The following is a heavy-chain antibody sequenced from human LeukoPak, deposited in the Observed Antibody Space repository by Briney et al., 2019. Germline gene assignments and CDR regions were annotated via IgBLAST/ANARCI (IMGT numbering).Heavy chain of an antibody. D-gene: IGHD2-15*01. V-gene: IGHV3-30*02. J-gene: IGHJ4*02. Sequence: GGSLRLSCAASGFTFSSYGMHWVRQAPGKGLEWVAFIRYDGSNKYYADSVKGRFTISRDNAKNSLYLQMNSLRAEDTAVYYCARGLGYCSGGSCYPFDYWGQGTLVTVSS. CDR2: IRYDGSNK. CDR1: GFTFSSYG. CDR3: ARGLGYCSGGSCYPFDY.